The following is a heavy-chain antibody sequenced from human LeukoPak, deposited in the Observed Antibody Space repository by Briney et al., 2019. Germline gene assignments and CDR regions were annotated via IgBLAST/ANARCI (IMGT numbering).Heavy chain of an antibody. Sequence: SGGSLRLSCAASGFTFSSYWMHWVRQAPGKGLEWVAFIWSDATNKNYADSAKGRFTISRDNSRNTLYLQINSLRAEDTALFYCAKGGCGTTSCYSLDYWGQGTLVAVSS. V-gene: IGHV3-30*02. CDR1: GFTFSSYW. D-gene: IGHD2-2*01. J-gene: IGHJ4*02. CDR3: AKGGCGTTSCYSLDY. CDR2: IWSDATNK.